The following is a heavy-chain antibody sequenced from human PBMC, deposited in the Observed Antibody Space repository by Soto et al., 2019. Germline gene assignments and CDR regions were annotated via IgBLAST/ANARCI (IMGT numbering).Heavy chain of an antibody. CDR2: IGGGGTTT. CDR3: GKWSGSCDLGP. D-gene: IGHD2-15*01. J-gene: IGHJ5*02. V-gene: IGHV3-23*01. Sequence: EVQLLESGGGLVQPGGSLRLSCVASGFTFSTYAMSWVRQAPGKGLEWVSGIGGGGTTTYYTAYVKGRFTISRDNSKNTLYLKMNSLSAEDSAVSYCGKWSGSCDLGPWGQGTLVTVSS. CDR1: GFTFSTYA.